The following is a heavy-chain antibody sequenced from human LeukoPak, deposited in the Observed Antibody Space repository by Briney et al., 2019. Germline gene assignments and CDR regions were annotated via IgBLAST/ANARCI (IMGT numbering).Heavy chain of an antibody. CDR2: ISSSSSYI. CDR1: GFTFSSYS. D-gene: IGHD3-22*01. V-gene: IGHV3-21*04. CDR3: VRAPYYSGIEHYFDH. J-gene: IGHJ4*02. Sequence: PGGSLRLSCAASGFTFSSYSMNWVRQAPGKGLEWVSSISSSSSYIYYADSVKGRFTISRDNAKGSLYLQMNSMRAEDTAVYYCVRAPYYSGIEHYFDHWGQGILVTVSS.